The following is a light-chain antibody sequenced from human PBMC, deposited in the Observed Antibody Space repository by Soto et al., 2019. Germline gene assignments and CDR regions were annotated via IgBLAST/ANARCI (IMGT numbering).Light chain of an antibody. J-gene: IGLJ2*01. CDR1: SSNIGSAY. CDR2: RNN. V-gene: IGLV1-47*01. CDR3: AAWDDSLVV. Sequence: QSVLTQPPSASGTPGQTVTLSCSGSSSNIGSAYIYWYQHLPGTAPKLLIYRNNQRPSGVPDRFSASKSGTSASRAIRGIRAEDDADYYWAAWDDSLVVFGGGTKLNVL.